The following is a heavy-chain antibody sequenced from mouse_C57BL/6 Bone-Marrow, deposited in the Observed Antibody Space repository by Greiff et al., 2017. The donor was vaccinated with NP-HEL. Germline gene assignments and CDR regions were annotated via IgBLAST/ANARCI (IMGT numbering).Heavy chain of an antibody. V-gene: IGHV1-55*01. J-gene: IGHJ2*01. CDR2: IYPGSGST. CDR1: GYTFTSYW. CDR3: ARENGY. Sequence: QVQLQQPGAELVKPGASVQMSCKASGYTFTSYWITWVKQRPGQGLEWIGDIYPGSGSTNYNEKFKSKATLTVDTPSSTAYMQLSSLTSEDSAVYYCARENGYWGQGTTLTVSS.